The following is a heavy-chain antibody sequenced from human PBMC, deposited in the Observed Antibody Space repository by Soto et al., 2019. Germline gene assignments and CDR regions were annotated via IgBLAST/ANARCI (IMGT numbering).Heavy chain of an antibody. Sequence: PGGSLSLSCTASGFTIGDYAMSWFRQAPGKGLEWVGFTRSKDFGGTTEYAASVKGRFTISRDDSKSIAYLQMNSLKMEDTAVNYRTRREKHWGWRRSIVWWSQRSLVTVSS. D-gene: IGHD1-26*01. CDR3: TRREKHWGWRRSIVW. CDR1: GFTIGDYA. V-gene: IGHV3-49*03. CDR2: TRSKDFGGTT. J-gene: IGHJ4*02.